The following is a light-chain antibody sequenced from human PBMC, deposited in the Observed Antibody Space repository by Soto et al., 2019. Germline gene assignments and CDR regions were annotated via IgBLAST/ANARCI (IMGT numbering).Light chain of an antibody. CDR3: QQYNSWLWT. J-gene: IGKJ1*01. V-gene: IGKV3-15*01. CDR1: QSVSSK. CDR2: GAS. Sequence: EIVMTQSPATLSVSPGEGATLSCRASQSVSSKLAWYQQKPGQAPRLLIYGASTRATGIPARLSGSGSGTEFTLIISSLQSEDSAVYYCQQYNSWLWTFGQGTKVDIX.